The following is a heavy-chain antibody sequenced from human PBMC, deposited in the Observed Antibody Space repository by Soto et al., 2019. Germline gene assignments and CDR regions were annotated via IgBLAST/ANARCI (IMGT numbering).Heavy chain of an antibody. D-gene: IGHD3-22*01. Sequence: QVQLVESGGGVVQPGRSLRLSCAASGFTFSSYAMHWVRQAPGKGLEWVAVISYDGSNKYYADSVKGRFTISRDNSKNTLYLQMNSLRAEDTAVYYCARDRYESSGYPDYWGQGTLVTVSS. CDR2: ISYDGSNK. CDR1: GFTFSSYA. CDR3: ARDRYESSGYPDY. J-gene: IGHJ4*02. V-gene: IGHV3-30-3*01.